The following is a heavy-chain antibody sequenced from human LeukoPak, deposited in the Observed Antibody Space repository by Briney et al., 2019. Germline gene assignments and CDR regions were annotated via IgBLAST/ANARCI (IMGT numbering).Heavy chain of an antibody. J-gene: IGHJ4*02. CDR1: GGSISSGDYY. D-gene: IGHD5-18*01. Sequence: PSQTLSLTCTVSGGSISSGDYYWSWIRQPPGKGLEWIGYIYYSGSTYYNPSLKSRVTMSVDTSKNQFSLKLSSVTAADTAVYYCARGGGYSYGSYYYFDYWGQGTLVTVSS. CDR2: IYYSGST. CDR3: ARGGGYSYGSYYYFDY. V-gene: IGHV4-30-4*01.